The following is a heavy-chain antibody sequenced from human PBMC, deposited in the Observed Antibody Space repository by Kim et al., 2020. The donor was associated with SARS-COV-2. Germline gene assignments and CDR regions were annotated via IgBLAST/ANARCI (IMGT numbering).Heavy chain of an antibody. J-gene: IGHJ5*02. D-gene: IGHD6-13*01. CDR2: IRSKANSYAT. CDR3: TEAGGAAIA. Sequence: GGSLRLSCAASGFTFSGSAMHWVRQASGKGLEWVGRIRSKANSYATAYAASVKGRFTISRDDSKNTAYLQMNSLKTEDTAVYYCTEAGGAAIAWGQGTLVTVSS. V-gene: IGHV3-73*01. CDR1: GFTFSGSA.